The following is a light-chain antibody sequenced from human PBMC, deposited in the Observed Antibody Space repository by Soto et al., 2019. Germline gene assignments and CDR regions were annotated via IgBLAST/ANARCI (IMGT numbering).Light chain of an antibody. CDR3: QQYAKIPLT. J-gene: IGKJ4*01. CDR2: GAS. V-gene: IGKV3-20*01. CDR1: QRIGTNS. Sequence: EIVLTQSPGTLSLSPGNRATLSCTASQRIGTNSLAWFQQKPDQAPTLLIYGASARVPGIPDRFSGSGSGTDFTLTISRLEPEDFAVYYCQQYAKIPLTFGGGTKVELK.